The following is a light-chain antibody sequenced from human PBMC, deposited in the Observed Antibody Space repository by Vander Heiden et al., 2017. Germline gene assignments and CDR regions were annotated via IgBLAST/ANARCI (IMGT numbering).Light chain of an antibody. CDR3: QQYKKGLPT. CDR2: GAS. Sequence: EIVMTQSPATLSVSPGERVTLSCRASQRVSSNLAWYQQKPGHVPRLLISGASTRATGSPPRCSGSGSGTDCTLSSSSLQSEDFAVNYGQQYKKGLPTFGEGTKVEIK. J-gene: IGKJ1*01. CDR1: QRVSSN. V-gene: IGKV3-15*01.